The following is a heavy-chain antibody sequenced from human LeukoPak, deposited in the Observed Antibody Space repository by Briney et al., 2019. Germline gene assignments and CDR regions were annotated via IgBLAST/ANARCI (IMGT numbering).Heavy chain of an antibody. CDR2: IYYSGDT. V-gene: IGHV4-59*08. CDR3: AKLWGPFGDSSETDAFDI. D-gene: IGHD5-24*01. J-gene: IGHJ3*02. Sequence: PSETLSLIWTVSGGSISSYYWSWIRQPPGKGLEELGYIYYSGDTNYNPSLKSRVNLSVDTSKNQFSLKLSSVTAADTAVYYCAKLWGPFGDSSETDAFDIWGQGTMVTVSS. CDR1: GGSISSYY.